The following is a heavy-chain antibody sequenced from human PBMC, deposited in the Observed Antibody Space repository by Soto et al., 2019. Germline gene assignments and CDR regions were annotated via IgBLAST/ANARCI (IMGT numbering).Heavy chain of an antibody. D-gene: IGHD3-16*01. J-gene: IGHJ6*03. CDR3: ARAYVDYYYYYMDV. V-gene: IGHV4-59*01. Sequence: SETLSLTCTVSGGSISSYYWSWIWQPPGKGLEWIGYIYYSGSTNYNPSLKSRVTISVDTSKNQFSLKLSSVTAADTAVYYCARAYVDYYYYYMDVWGKGTTVTVSS. CDR1: GGSISSYY. CDR2: IYYSGST.